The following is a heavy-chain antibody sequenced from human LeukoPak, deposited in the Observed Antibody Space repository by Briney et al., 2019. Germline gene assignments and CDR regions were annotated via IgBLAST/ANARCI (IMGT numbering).Heavy chain of an antibody. D-gene: IGHD3-22*01. CDR3: AKSRGRPYYYDSSGYYYPFDY. V-gene: IGHV3-23*01. CDR1: GFTFSSYA. J-gene: IGHJ4*02. CDR2: ISGSGGSI. Sequence: GGSLRLSCAASGFTFSSYAMSWVRQAPGKGLEWVSAISGSGGSIYYADSVKGRFTISRDNSKNTLYLQMNSLRAEDTAVYYCAKSRGRPYYYDSSGYYYPFDYWGQGTLVTVSS.